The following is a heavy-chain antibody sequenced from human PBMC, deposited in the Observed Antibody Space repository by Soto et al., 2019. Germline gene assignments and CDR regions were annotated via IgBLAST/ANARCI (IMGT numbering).Heavy chain of an antibody. V-gene: IGHV3-33*01. D-gene: IGHD3-22*01. Sequence: GGSLRLSCAASGFTFSSYGMHWVRQAPGKGLEWVAVIWYDGSNKYYADSVKGRFTISRDNSKNTLYLQMNSLRAEDTAVYYCARSNYYDSSGYDTDAFDIWGQGTMVTVSS. CDR1: GFTFSSYG. J-gene: IGHJ3*02. CDR3: ARSNYYDSSGYDTDAFDI. CDR2: IWYDGSNK.